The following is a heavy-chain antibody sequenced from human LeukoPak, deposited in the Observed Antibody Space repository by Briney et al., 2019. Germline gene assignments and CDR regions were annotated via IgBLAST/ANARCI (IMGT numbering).Heavy chain of an antibody. J-gene: IGHJ3*02. CDR2: IKQDGSEK. V-gene: IGHV3-7*01. D-gene: IGHD5-24*01. CDR1: GFTLSKYW. CDR3: ARDRVSRRWLQFDAFDI. Sequence: GGSLRLSCAASGFTLSKYWMSWVRQAPGKGLEWVANIKQDGSEKYYVDSVKGRFTISRDNAKNSLYLQMNSLRAEDTAVYYCARDRVSRRWLQFDAFDIWGQGTMVTVSS.